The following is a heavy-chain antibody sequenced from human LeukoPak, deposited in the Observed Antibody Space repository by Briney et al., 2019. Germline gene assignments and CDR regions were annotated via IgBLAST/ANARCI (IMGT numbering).Heavy chain of an antibody. CDR3: AKANYDGSGYRAMTNWFDP. CDR2: ISGSGGST. Sequence: GGSLRLSCAASGFTFSSYGMSWVRQAPGKGLEWVSAISGSGGSTYYAASVKGRFTISRDNSKNTLYLQMNSLRAEDTAVYYCAKANYDGSGYRAMTNWFDPWGQGTLVSVSS. V-gene: IGHV3-23*01. J-gene: IGHJ5*02. CDR1: GFTFSSYG. D-gene: IGHD3-22*01.